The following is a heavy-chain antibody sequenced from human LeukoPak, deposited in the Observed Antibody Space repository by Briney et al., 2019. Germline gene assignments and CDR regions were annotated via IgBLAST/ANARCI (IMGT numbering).Heavy chain of an antibody. Sequence: SVKVSCKASGGTFSSYAISWVRQAPGQGLERMGGIIPIFGTANYAQKFQGRVTITADESTSTAYMELSSLRSEDTAVYYCARVGGIRYYYDSSGYLNWFDPWGQGTLVTVSS. CDR3: ARVGGIRYYYDSSGYLNWFDP. CDR2: IIPIFGTA. J-gene: IGHJ5*02. V-gene: IGHV1-69*13. D-gene: IGHD3-22*01. CDR1: GGTFSSYA.